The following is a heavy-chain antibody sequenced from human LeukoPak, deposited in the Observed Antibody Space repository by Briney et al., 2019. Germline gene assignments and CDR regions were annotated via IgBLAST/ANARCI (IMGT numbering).Heavy chain of an antibody. CDR1: GGSISGYY. CDR2: IFYSGST. J-gene: IGHJ4*02. V-gene: IGHV4-59*01. Sequence: SEALSLTCTVSGGSISGYYWSWIRQPPGKGLEWIGYIFYSGSTNYNPSLKSRVTISVDTSKNQFSLKLSSVTAADTAVYYCARGEWDLLFDYWGQGTLVTVSS. D-gene: IGHD1-26*01. CDR3: ARGEWDLLFDY.